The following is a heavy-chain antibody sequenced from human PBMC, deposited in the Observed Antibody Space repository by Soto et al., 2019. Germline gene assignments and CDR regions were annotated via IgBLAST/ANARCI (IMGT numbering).Heavy chain of an antibody. CDR3: ARGGSGWYSVDY. Sequence: SLKVSCKPSGYTFTGYYMHWVRQAPGQGLEWMGWINPNSGGTNYAQKFQGWVTMTTDTSTSTAYMELRSLKSDDTAVYYCARGGSGWYSVDYWGQGTLVTVSS. CDR1: GYTFTGYY. D-gene: IGHD6-19*01. V-gene: IGHV1-2*04. J-gene: IGHJ4*02. CDR2: INPNSGGT.